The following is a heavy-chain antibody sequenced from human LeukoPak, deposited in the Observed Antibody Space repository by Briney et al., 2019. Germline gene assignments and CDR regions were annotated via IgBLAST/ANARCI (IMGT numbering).Heavy chain of an antibody. V-gene: IGHV4-39*07. Sequence: PSETLSLTCTVSGGSIGSSDSFWGWIRQPPGKGLEWIGSIYYSGTTYYNPSLKSRLTISVDTSKNHFSLKLTSVTAADTAVYYCARDYYGDYQTGIFDYWGQGTLVTVSS. CDR1: GGSIGSSDSF. D-gene: IGHD4-17*01. J-gene: IGHJ4*02. CDR2: IYYSGTT. CDR3: ARDYYGDYQTGIFDY.